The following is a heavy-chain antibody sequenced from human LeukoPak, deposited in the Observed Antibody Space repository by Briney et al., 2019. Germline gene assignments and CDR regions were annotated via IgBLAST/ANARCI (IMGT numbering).Heavy chain of an antibody. CDR1: GFTFSNHA. D-gene: IGHD2-21*01. V-gene: IGHV3-21*01. CDR2: VSRSGTYT. Sequence: GGSLRLSCVASGFTFSNHAMNWVRQAPGKGLEWVSCVSRSGTYTYYADSVKGRFTVSRDNAKDSLYLQMNSLRAEDTAVYYCARDRGGEDYPDYWGQGTLVIVSS. J-gene: IGHJ4*02. CDR3: ARDRGGEDYPDY.